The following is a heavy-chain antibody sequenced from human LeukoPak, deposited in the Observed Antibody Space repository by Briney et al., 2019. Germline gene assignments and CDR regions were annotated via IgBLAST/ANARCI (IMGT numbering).Heavy chain of an antibody. D-gene: IGHD3-3*01. CDR1: GGTFSSYA. Sequence: SVKVSCKASGGTFSSYAISWVRQAPGQGLEWMGGIIPILGTANYAQKFQGRVTITADESTSTAYMELSSLRSEDTAVYYCARGKNDFWSGYYYDAFDIWGQGAMVTVSS. CDR2: IIPILGTA. V-gene: IGHV1-69*13. J-gene: IGHJ3*02. CDR3: ARGKNDFWSGYYYDAFDI.